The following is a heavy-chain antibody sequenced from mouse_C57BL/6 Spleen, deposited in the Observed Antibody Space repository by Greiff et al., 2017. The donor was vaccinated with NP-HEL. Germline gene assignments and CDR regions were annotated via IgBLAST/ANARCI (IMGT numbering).Heavy chain of an antibody. Sequence: QVQLKQSGPELVKPGASVKISCKASGYAFSSSWMNWVKQRPGKGLEWIGRIYPGDGDTNYNGKFKGKATLTADKSSSTAYMQLSSLTSEDSAVYFCARDRGNIHFDYWGQGTTLTVSS. J-gene: IGHJ2*01. CDR2: IYPGDGDT. D-gene: IGHD2-1*01. CDR3: ARDRGNIHFDY. CDR1: GYAFSSSW. V-gene: IGHV1-82*01.